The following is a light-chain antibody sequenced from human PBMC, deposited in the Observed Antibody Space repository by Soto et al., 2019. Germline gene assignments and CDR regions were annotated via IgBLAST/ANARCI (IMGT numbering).Light chain of an antibody. J-gene: IGKJ1*01. V-gene: IGKV3-20*01. CDR1: QSVSSSY. CDR3: QQYGSSSTWT. Sequence: EIVLTQSPGPLSLSPGERATLSCRASQSVSSSYLAWYQQKPGQAPRLLIYGASSRATGIPDRFSGSGSGTDFTLTISRLEPEDFAVYYCQQYGSSSTWTFGQGTRWIS. CDR2: GAS.